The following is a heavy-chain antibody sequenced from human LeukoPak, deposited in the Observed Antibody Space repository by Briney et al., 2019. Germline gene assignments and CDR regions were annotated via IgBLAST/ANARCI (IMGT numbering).Heavy chain of an antibody. CDR2: IGYDGSNK. D-gene: IGHD3-16*02. J-gene: IGHJ4*02. Sequence: QSGGSLRLSCAASGFTLSTYGMHWVRQAPGKGLEWVAFIGYDGSNKWYAGSVKGRFTISRDNYKNTLYLQMNSLRAEDTAVYYCAYRTFGGVIPPGYWGQGTLVTVSS. V-gene: IGHV3-30*02. CDR3: AYRTFGGVIPPGY. CDR1: GFTLSTYG.